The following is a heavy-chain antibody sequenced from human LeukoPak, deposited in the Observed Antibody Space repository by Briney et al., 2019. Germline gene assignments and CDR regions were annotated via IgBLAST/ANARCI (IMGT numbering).Heavy chain of an antibody. V-gene: IGHV3-64*01. CDR2: ISSNGGST. D-gene: IGHD6-13*01. J-gene: IGHJ4*02. CDR3: ARGPLAEAAAGSLDY. CDR1: GFTFSSYA. Sequence: GGSLRLSCAASGFTFSSYAMHWVRQAPGKGLEYVSAISSNGGSTYYANSVKGRFTISRDNSKNTLYLQMGSLRAEDMAVYYCARGPLAEAAAGSLDYWGQGTLVTVSS.